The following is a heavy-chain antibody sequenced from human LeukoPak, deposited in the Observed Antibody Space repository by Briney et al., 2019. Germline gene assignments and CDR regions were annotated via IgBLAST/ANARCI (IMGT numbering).Heavy chain of an antibody. Sequence: SETLSLTCTVSGGSISSYYWSWIRQPPGKGLEWIGYIYYSGSTNYNASLKSRVTISVDTSKNQFSLKLSSVTAADTAVYYCARVNGSGIYYYYGMDVWGQGTTVTVSS. D-gene: IGHD3-10*01. CDR2: IYYSGST. CDR3: ARVNGSGIYYYYGMDV. V-gene: IGHV4-59*01. J-gene: IGHJ6*02. CDR1: GGSISSYY.